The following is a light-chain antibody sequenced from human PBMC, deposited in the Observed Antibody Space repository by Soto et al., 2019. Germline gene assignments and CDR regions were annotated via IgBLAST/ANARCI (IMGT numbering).Light chain of an antibody. Sequence: AIRMTQSPSSFSASTGDRVTITCRASQGISSYLAWYQQKPGKAPKLLIYAASTLQSGVPSRFSGSGSGTDFTLTISGMQSEDFATYYCQQYYSYPPTSGQGTKLEIK. CDR3: QQYYSYPPT. CDR1: QGISSY. J-gene: IGKJ2*01. CDR2: AAS. V-gene: IGKV1-8*01.